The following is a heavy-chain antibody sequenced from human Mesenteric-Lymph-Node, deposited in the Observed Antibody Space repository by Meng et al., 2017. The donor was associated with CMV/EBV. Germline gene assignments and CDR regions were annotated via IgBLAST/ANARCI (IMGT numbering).Heavy chain of an antibody. CDR2: IIPIFGTA. CDR3: ARESRRYGSGSRNWFDP. D-gene: IGHD3-10*01. Sequence: GGTFSSYAISWVRQAPGQGLEWMGGIIPIFGTANYAQKFQGRVTITADKSTSTAYMELSSLRSEDTAVYYCARESRRYGSGSRNWFDPWGQGTLVTVSS. J-gene: IGHJ5*02. CDR1: GGTFSSYA. V-gene: IGHV1-69*06.